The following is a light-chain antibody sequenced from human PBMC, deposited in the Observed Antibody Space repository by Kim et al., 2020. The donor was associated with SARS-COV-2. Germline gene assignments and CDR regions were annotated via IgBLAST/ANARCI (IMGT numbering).Light chain of an antibody. CDR2: DAS. CDR1: QFISHY. Sequence: DIQMTQSPSSLSASVGDRVTITCRTSQFISHYLAWYQQKPVKVPQLLIYDASTLQPGVPSRFSGTASGTEFTLTINSLQPEDVATYYCQKYDGAPWTFGQGTKVDIK. J-gene: IGKJ1*01. CDR3: QKYDGAPWT. V-gene: IGKV1-27*01.